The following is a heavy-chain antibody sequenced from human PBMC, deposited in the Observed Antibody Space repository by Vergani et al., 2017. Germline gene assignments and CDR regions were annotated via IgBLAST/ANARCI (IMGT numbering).Heavy chain of an antibody. CDR2: TYYRSKWYN. CDR1: GDSVSSNSAA. CDR3: ARAFSDYGDYEYYYGMDV. J-gene: IGHJ6*02. V-gene: IGHV6-1*01. Sequence: QVQLQQSGPGLVKPSQTLSLTCAISGDSVSSNSAAWNWIRQSPSRGLEWLGRTYYRSKWYNDYAVSVKSRITINPDTSKNKFSLQLNSVTPEDTAVYYCARAFSDYGDYEYYYGMDVWGQGTTVTVSS. D-gene: IGHD4-17*01.